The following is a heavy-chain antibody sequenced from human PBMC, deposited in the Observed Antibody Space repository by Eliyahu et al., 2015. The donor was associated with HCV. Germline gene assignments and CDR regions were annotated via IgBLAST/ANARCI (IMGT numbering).Heavy chain of an antibody. CDR2: IPYDGSYK. V-gene: IGHV3-30*03. J-gene: IGHJ6*02. CDR3: VGSGHFYYGMDV. CDR1: GSVFRTYG. Sequence: QVQLVXSGGGVVQPGRSLXLXXVASGSVFRTYGMHWVRQAPGKGLEWVAFIPYDGSYKSYADSVKGRFTISRDNSKNTLYLQVNSLRAEDTAVYYCVGSGHFYYGMDVWGQGTTVTVSS. D-gene: IGHD6-19*01.